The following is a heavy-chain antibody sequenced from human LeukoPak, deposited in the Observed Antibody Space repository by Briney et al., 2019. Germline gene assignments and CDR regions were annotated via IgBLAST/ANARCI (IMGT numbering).Heavy chain of an antibody. CDR2: IIPIFGTA. CDR3: AREGDYYGSGSYYNVWFDP. D-gene: IGHD3-10*01. Sequence: ASVKVSCKASGGTFSSYAISWVRQAPGQGLEWMGGIIPIFGTANYAQKFQGRVTITADESTSTAYMELSSLRSENTAVYYCAREGDYYGSGSYYNVWFDPWGQETLVTVSS. J-gene: IGHJ5*02. CDR1: GGTFSSYA. V-gene: IGHV1-69*13.